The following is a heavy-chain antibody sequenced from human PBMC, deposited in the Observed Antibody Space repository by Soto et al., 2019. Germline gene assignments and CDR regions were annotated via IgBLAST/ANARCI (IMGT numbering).Heavy chain of an antibody. CDR2: ISAYNGNT. CDR1: SYTFTSYG. Sequence: QVQLVQSGAEVKKPGASVKVSCKASSYTFTSYGISWVRQAPGQGLEWMGWISAYNGNTNYAQKLQGRVTMTTDTSTSTAYMELRSLRSDDTAVYYCARTNYDFWSGSGVGMDVWGQGTTVTVSS. V-gene: IGHV1-18*01. CDR3: ARTNYDFWSGSGVGMDV. J-gene: IGHJ6*02. D-gene: IGHD3-3*01.